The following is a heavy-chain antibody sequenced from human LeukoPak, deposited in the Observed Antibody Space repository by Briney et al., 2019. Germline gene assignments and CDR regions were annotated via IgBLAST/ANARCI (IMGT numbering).Heavy chain of an antibody. J-gene: IGHJ4*02. CDR1: GGSISSGGYY. CDR3: AGQYIGKSSSSSFDY. Sequence: PSQTLSLTCTVSGGSISSGGYYWSWIRQHPGKGLEWIGYIYYSGSTYYNPSLKSRVTISVDTSKNQFSLKLSSVTAADTAAYYCAGQYIGKSSSSSFDYWGQGTLVTVSS. D-gene: IGHD6-6*01. V-gene: IGHV4-31*03. CDR2: IYYSGST.